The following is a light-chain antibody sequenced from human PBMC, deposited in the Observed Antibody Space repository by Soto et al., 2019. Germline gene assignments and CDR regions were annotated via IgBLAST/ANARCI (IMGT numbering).Light chain of an antibody. CDR2: AAS. CDR1: QSISNQ. V-gene: IGKV1-39*01. J-gene: IGKJ5*01. CDR3: QQSYSTPHT. Sequence: DIQVTLSPSTLSASVADRVTITCRASQSISNQLNWYQQKPGKAPKLLIFAASSLQSGVPSRFSGSRSGPDFTLTISSLQPEDFAAYYCQQSYSTPHTFGQGTRLEIK.